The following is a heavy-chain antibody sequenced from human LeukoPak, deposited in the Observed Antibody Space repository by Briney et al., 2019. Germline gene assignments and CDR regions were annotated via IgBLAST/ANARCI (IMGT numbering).Heavy chain of an antibody. CDR1: GGSFSGYY. Sequence: NPSETLSLTCAVYGGSFSGYYWSWIRQPPGKGLEWIGEINHSGSTNYNPSLKSRVTISVDTSKNQFSLKLSSVTAADTAVYYCATCPEYYYDSSGPKNGWFDPWGQGTLVTVSS. J-gene: IGHJ5*02. D-gene: IGHD3-22*01. CDR2: INHSGST. V-gene: IGHV4-34*01. CDR3: ATCPEYYYDSSGPKNGWFDP.